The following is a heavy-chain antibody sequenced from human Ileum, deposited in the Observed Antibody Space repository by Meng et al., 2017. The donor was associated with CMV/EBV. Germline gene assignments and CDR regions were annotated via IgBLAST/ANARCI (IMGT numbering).Heavy chain of an antibody. D-gene: IGHD6-19*01. CDR3: ARPYTSGWSNWFDP. V-gene: IGHV1-2*02. J-gene: IGHJ5*02. CDR1: GYTFNAYH. Sequence: QAQLVRSGAEVNKPGASVEVSCKASGYTFNAYHVHWGRQAPGQGLEWMGWINPNSGGTKYAQKFRGRVTLTRDTSISTVYMDLTTITSDDTAVYYCARPYTSGWSNWFDPWGQGTLVTVSS. CDR2: INPNSGGT.